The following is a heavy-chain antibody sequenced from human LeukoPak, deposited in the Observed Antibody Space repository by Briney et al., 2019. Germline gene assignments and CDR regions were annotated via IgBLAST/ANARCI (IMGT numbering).Heavy chain of an antibody. Sequence: VASVKVSCKASGYTFTSYGISWVRQAPGQGLEWMGWISAYNGNTNYAQKLQGRVTMTTDTSTSTAYMELRSLRSDDTAVYYCARSRAPRILEWLDPWGQGTLVTVSS. CDR3: ARSRAPRILEWLDP. CDR2: ISAYNGNT. CDR1: GYTFTSYG. V-gene: IGHV1-18*01. J-gene: IGHJ5*02. D-gene: IGHD3-3*01.